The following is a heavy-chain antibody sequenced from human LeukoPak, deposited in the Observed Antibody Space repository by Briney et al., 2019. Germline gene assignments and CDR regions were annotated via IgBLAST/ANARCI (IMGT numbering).Heavy chain of an antibody. J-gene: IGHJ4*02. CDR3: ATWNDGSGY. CDR2: ISSSGSTI. V-gene: IGHV3-48*03. Sequence: SGGSLRLSCAASGFTFSSYEMNWVRQAPGKGLEWVSYISSSGSTIYYADSVKGRFAISRDNAKNTLYLQMNSLRAEDTAVYYCATWNDGSGYWGQGTLVTVSS. CDR1: GFTFSSYE. D-gene: IGHD1-1*01.